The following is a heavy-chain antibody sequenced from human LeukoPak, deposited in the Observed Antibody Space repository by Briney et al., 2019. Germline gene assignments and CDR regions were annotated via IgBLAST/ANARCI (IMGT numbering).Heavy chain of an antibody. Sequence: SVKVSCKASGGTFSSYAISWVRQAPGQGLEWMGGIIPIFGTANYAQKFQGRVTITADESTSTAYMELSSLRSEDTAVYYCARGSASRGYSYGLPFDYWGQGTLVTVSS. V-gene: IGHV1-69*13. D-gene: IGHD5-18*01. CDR3: ARGSASRGYSYGLPFDY. J-gene: IGHJ4*02. CDR2: IIPIFGTA. CDR1: GGTFSSYA.